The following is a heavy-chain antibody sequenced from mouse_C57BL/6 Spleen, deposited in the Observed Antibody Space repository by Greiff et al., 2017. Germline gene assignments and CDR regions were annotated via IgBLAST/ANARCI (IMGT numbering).Heavy chain of an antibody. CDR2: IDPSDSYT. V-gene: IGHV1-59*01. J-gene: IGHJ2*01. Sequence: VQLQQPGAELVRPGTSVKLSCKASGYTFTSYWMHWVKQRPGQGLEWIGVIDPSDSYTNYNQKFKGKATLTVDTSSSTAYMQLSSLTSEDSAVYYCASPYDYDEYWGQGTTLTVSS. CDR1: GYTFTSYW. CDR3: ASPYDYDEY. D-gene: IGHD2-4*01.